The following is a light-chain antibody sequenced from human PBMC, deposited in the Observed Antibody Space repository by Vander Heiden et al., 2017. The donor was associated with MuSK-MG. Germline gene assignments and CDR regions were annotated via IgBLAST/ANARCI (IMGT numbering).Light chain of an antibody. CDR1: QSISTW. CDR2: QAS. Sequence: DIQMTQSPSNLSESVGDRVTITCRASQSISTWLAWYQQKPGKAPKLLIYQASLLESGVPSRFSGSGSGTEFTLTITSLQPDDFATYYCQRYETYRCACGQGTKVEIK. J-gene: IGKJ1*01. CDR3: QRYETYRCA. V-gene: IGKV1-5*03.